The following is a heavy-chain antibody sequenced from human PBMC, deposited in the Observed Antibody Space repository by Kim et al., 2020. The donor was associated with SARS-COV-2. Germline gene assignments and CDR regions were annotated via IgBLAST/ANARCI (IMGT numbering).Heavy chain of an antibody. D-gene: IGHD6-13*01. Sequence: ADSRKGRFTIARDNAKNTLYLQMNNLRAEDTAVYYCARGGGRRQQPFDCWGQGTLVTVSS. CDR3: ARGGGRRQQPFDC. J-gene: IGHJ4*02. V-gene: IGHV3-11*05.